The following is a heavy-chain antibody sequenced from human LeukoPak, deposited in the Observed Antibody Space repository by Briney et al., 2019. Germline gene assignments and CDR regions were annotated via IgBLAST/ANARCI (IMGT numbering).Heavy chain of an antibody. V-gene: IGHV3-21*01. J-gene: IGHJ5*02. CDR1: GFTFSSYS. Sequence: GGTLRLSCAASGFTFSSYSMNWVRQAPGKGLEWVSSISSSSSYIYYADSVKGRFTISRDNAKNSLYPQMNSLRAEDTAVYYCARRQYDFWSGYYKPSVPNWFDPWGQGTLVTVSS. CDR3: ARRQYDFWSGYYKPSVPNWFDP. CDR2: ISSSSSYI. D-gene: IGHD3-3*01.